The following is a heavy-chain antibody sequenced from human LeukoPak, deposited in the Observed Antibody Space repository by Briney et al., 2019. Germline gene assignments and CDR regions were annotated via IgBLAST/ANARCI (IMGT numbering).Heavy chain of an antibody. V-gene: IGHV4-39*07. Sequence: SETLSLTCTVSGGSISSSTYYWGWIRQPPGRGLEWIGTIYYSGSTYYNPSLKSRVTISVDTSKNQFSLRLSSVTAADTAVYYCARGGVLKSVDYWGQGTLVAVSS. CDR2: IYYSGST. CDR3: ARGGVLKSVDY. J-gene: IGHJ4*02. D-gene: IGHD3-16*01. CDR1: GGSISSSTYY.